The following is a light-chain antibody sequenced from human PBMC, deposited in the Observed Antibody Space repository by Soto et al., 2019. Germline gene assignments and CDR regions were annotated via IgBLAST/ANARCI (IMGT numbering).Light chain of an antibody. CDR3: QQRNIWPPVT. CDR1: PSVTNF. J-gene: IGKJ5*01. V-gene: IGKV3-11*01. Sequence: VWTQSPATLSLSPVERATLSCRASPSVTNFLAWYQQKPGQAPRLLIYGAFNRATGIPARFSGSGSGTDFTLTISSLEPEDSAIYYCQQRNIWPPVTFGQGTRLEIK. CDR2: GAF.